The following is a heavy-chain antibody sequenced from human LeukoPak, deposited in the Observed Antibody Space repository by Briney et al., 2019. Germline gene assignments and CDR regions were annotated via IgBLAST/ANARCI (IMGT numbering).Heavy chain of an antibody. CDR3: AGVHYYYYYMDV. CDR1: GFTFSSYS. Sequence: GGSLRLSCAASGFTFSSYSMNWVRQAPGKGLEWVSYISSSSSTIYYADSVKGRFTISRDNAKNSLYLQMNSLRAEDTAVYYCAGVHYYYYYMDVWGKGTTVTVSS. J-gene: IGHJ6*03. CDR2: ISSSSSTI. V-gene: IGHV3-48*04.